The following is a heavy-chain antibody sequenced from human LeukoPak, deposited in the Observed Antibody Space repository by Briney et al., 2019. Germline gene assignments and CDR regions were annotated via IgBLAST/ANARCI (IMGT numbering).Heavy chain of an antibody. CDR2: ISYDGTNK. J-gene: IGHJ3*01. D-gene: IGHD3-3*01. CDR1: GFTFSSYS. Sequence: GGSLRLSCAASGFTFSSYSMHWVRQAPGKGLEWVAVISYDGTNKYYADSVKGRFTISRDNSKNTLYLQMNSLRVEDTAVYYCASGGGVVTWGQGTMVTVPS. CDR3: ASGGGVVT. V-gene: IGHV3-30-3*01.